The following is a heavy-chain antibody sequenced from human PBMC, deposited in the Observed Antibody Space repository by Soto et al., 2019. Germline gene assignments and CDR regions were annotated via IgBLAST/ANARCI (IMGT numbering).Heavy chain of an antibody. CDR1: GFSLSTSGVG. CDR2: IYWDDDK. Sequence: QITLKESGPTLVQPTQTLTLTCTFSGFSLSTSGVGVGWIRQPPGKALEWLALIYWDDDKRYRPSLKSKLTITKDTSKYQVVLTMTNMDPADTATYYCARTEPTMVRGFPYFDYWCQGTLVAVSS. D-gene: IGHD3-10*01. J-gene: IGHJ4*02. CDR3: ARTEPTMVRGFPYFDY. V-gene: IGHV2-5*02.